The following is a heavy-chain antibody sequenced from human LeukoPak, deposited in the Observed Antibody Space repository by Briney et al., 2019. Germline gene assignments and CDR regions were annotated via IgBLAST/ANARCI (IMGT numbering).Heavy chain of an antibody. J-gene: IGHJ6*03. CDR3: ARGKSNWNYVLNYYYYYMDV. D-gene: IGHD1-7*01. CDR1: GGSISSYY. V-gene: IGHV4-4*07. Sequence: SETLSLTCTVSGGSISSYYWSWIRQPAGKGLEWIGRIYTSGNTNYNPSLKSRVTMSVDTSKNQFSLKLSSVTAADTAVYYCARGKSNWNYVLNYYYYYMDVWGKGTTVTVSS. CDR2: IYTSGNT.